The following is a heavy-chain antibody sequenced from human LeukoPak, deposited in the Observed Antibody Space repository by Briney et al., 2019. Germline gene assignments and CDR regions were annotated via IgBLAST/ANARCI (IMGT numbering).Heavy chain of an antibody. CDR2: IYYSGSP. J-gene: IGHJ4*02. V-gene: IGHV4-59*01. CDR3: ARGRMGSSGWYDDY. CDR1: GGSISSYY. D-gene: IGHD6-19*01. Sequence: KPSETLSLTRTVSGGSISSYYWSWIRQPPGKGLEWIGYIYYSGSPNYNPSLKSRVIISVDTSNNQFSLNLSSVTAADTAVYYCARGRMGSSGWYDDYWGQGTLVTVSS.